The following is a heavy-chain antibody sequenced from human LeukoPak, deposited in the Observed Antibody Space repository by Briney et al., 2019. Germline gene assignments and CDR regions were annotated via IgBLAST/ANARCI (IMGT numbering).Heavy chain of an antibody. J-gene: IGHJ4*02. CDR2: ISPYNGDT. V-gene: IGHV1-18*04. D-gene: IGHD6-19*01. CDR1: GFFTNCD. CDR3: TRATGWLSDY. Sequence: ASVKVSCKTSGFFTNCDINWVRQAPGQRLEWMGWISPYNGDTKYAQKFQDRDTMTTDISTSTTYLELRSLKSDDTALYYCTRATGWLSDYWGQGTLVTVSS.